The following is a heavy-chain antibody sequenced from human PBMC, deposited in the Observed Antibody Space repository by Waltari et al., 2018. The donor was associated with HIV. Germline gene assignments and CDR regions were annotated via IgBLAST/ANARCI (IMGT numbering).Heavy chain of an antibody. J-gene: IGHJ4*02. CDR1: GFTVNSDY. Sequence: EVQLVESGGGLIQPGGSLRHSCAATGFTVNSDYMSWVRQAPGKGLEWVSTISTVGSTYYADSVKGRFTISRDDSKNTLYLQMHTLTAEDTAVYYCARAMRLRQEYYFDFWGQGVLVTVSS. V-gene: IGHV3-53*01. CDR2: ISTVGST. D-gene: IGHD3-10*01. CDR3: ARAMRLRQEYYFDF.